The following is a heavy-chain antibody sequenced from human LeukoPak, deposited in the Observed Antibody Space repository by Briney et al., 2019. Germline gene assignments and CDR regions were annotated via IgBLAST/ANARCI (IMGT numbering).Heavy chain of an antibody. V-gene: IGHV3-53*01. Sequence: GGSLRLSCAASGFTVSSNYMSWVRQAPGKGLEWVSVIYSGGSTYYADSVKGRFTISRDNSKNTLYLQMNSLRAEDTAVYYCARQTQQLTWFGPWGQGTLVTVSS. D-gene: IGHD6-13*01. J-gene: IGHJ5*02. CDR3: ARQTQQLTWFGP. CDR2: IYSGGST. CDR1: GFTVSSNY.